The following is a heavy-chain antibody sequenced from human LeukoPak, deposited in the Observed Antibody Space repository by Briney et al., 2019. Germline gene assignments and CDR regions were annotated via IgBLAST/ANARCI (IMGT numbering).Heavy chain of an antibody. CDR3: AKDPYRASSGLVDY. CDR1: GSTFSNYA. J-gene: IGHJ4*02. CDR2: ISGSGGTT. V-gene: IGHV3-23*01. D-gene: IGHD5-12*01. Sequence: GGSLRLSCATSGSTFSNYAVSWVRQAPGKGLEWDSSISGSGGTTYYADSVKGRFTISRDNSKNTLSLQMNSLRAEDTAVYYCAKDPYRASSGLVDYWGQGTLVTVSS.